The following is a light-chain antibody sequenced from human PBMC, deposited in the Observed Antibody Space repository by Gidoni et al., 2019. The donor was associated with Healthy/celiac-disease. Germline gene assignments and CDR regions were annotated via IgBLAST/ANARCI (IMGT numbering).Light chain of an antibody. Sequence: EIVLTQSPGTLSLSPGERATLSCRDSQSVSSSYLAWYQQKPGQAPRLLIYGASSRATGIPDRFSGSGSGTDFTLTISRLEPEVFAVYYCQQYGSSLLTFGPGTKVDIK. CDR3: QQYGSSLLT. V-gene: IGKV3-20*01. J-gene: IGKJ3*01. CDR2: GAS. CDR1: QSVSSSY.